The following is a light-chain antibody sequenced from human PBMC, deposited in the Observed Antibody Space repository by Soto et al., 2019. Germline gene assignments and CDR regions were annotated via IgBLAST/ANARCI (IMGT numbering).Light chain of an antibody. Sequence: QPVLTQPPSVSGAPGQGVTISCTGSTSNIGKDYDAHWYQQLPGAAPKLLIYSNFNRPSGVPDRISGSKSGSSASLVITGFRAEDEADYYCQSYDVRLSGWVFGGGTKVTVL. CDR1: TSNIGKDYD. CDR3: QSYDVRLSGWV. V-gene: IGLV1-40*01. J-gene: IGLJ3*02. CDR2: SNF.